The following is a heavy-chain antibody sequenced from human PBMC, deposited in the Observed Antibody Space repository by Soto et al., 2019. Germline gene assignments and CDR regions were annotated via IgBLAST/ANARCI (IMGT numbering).Heavy chain of an antibody. J-gene: IGHJ4*02. CDR1: GGSISRCGYY. CDR3: ARERTSPSGFDY. V-gene: IGHV4-31*03. CDR2: IYYTGIT. Sequence: PSETLSLTCTVSGGSISRCGYYWTWIRQLPGKVLEWIVYIYYTGITYYNPSLNTRVTISLVTSHNQFSLQLTSVTSSYTSIYYCARERTSPSGFDYWRQGTLVTVSS.